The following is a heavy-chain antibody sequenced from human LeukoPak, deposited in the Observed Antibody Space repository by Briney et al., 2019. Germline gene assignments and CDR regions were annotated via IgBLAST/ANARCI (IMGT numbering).Heavy chain of an antibody. CDR3: ARLRSKYWFDP. V-gene: IGHV3-48*03. CDR2: ITSSGNTM. CDR1: GFTFSSYE. D-gene: IGHD4-11*01. Sequence: GGSLRLSCAASGFTFSSYEMNWVRQDQGQGLEWVSFITSSGNTMYYPDSVKGRFTISRDNAKNSLYLQMNSLRADDTAVYYCARLRSKYWFDPWGQGILVTVSS. J-gene: IGHJ5*02.